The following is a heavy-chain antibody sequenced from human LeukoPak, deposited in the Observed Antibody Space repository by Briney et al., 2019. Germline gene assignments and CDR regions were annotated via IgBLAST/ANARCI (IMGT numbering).Heavy chain of an antibody. CDR2: IYSGGST. V-gene: IGHV3-53*01. Sequence: PGGSLRPPCAAPGFTVRSNYMSRGRQAPGKGLGGVSVIYSGGSTYYADSVKGRFTISRDNSKNTMYLQMNSLRAEDTAVYYCARDHLLVGYGSGKGAFDIWGQGTMVTVSS. CDR3: ARDHLLVGYGSGKGAFDI. CDR1: GFTVRSNY. D-gene: IGHD3-10*01. J-gene: IGHJ3*02.